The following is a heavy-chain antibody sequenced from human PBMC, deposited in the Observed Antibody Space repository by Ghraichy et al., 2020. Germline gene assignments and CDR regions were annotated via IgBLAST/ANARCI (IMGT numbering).Heavy chain of an antibody. D-gene: IGHD3-10*01. CDR2: IYYSGST. CDR1: GGSISSYY. CDR3: ARGLQWFGEELSRPNWFDP. V-gene: IGHV4-59*01. Sequence: SETLSLTCTVSGGSISSYYWSWIRQPPGKGLEWIGYIYYSGSTNYNPSLKSRVTISVDTSKNQFSLKLSSVTAADTAVCYCARGLQWFGEELSRPNWFDPWGQGTLVTVSS. J-gene: IGHJ5*02.